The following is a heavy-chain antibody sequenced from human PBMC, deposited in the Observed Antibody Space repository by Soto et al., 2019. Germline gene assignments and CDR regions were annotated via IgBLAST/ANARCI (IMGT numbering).Heavy chain of an antibody. CDR1: GGSITSYR. J-gene: IGHJ4*02. V-gene: IGHV4-4*07. D-gene: IGHD1-7*01. Sequence: GTLSLTCKVSGGSITSYRWSWIRQSAGKGLEWIGRINTSGNTHYNPSLKSRVTVSIDTSQNQFFLTVTSVTAADSAVYYCARESGDNWDYEAYWGQGTPVTVP. CDR3: ARESGDNWDYEAY. CDR2: INTSGNT.